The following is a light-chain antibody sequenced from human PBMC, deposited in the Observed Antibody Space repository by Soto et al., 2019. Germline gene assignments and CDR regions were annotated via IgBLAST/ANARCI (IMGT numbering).Light chain of an antibody. CDR1: QSISNF. J-gene: IGKJ5*01. Sequence: IELTQTPATLSLSPGEKATLSCRASQSISNFLAWYQQKPGQAPRLLIYDASNRATGIPARFSGSGSGTEFTLSISSLEPEGFAVCSCKVLNYWTITFGQGTRLEIK. CDR2: DAS. V-gene: IGKV3-11*01. CDR3: KVLNYWTIT.